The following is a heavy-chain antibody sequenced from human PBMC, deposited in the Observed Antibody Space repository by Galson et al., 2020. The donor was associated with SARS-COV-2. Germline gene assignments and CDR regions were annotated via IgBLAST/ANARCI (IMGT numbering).Heavy chain of an antibody. CDR3: ARSYSGTYRVGDY. CDR1: GFTFSSYW. Sequence: GSLRLSCAASGFTFSSYWMSWVRQAPGKGLEWVANIKQDGSEKNYVDSVTGRFTISRDNAKNSLYLQMNSLRAEDTAVYYCARSYSGTYRVGDYWGQGTLVTVSS. D-gene: IGHD1-26*01. V-gene: IGHV3-7*01. CDR2: IKQDGSEK. J-gene: IGHJ4*02.